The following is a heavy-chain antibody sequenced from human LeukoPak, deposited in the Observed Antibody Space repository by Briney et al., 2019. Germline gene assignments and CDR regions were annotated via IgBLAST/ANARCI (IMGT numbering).Heavy chain of an antibody. Sequence: GGSLRLSCAASGFTFSSYGMHWVRQAPGKGLEWVAVISYDGSNKYYADSVKGRFTISRDYSKNTLYLQMNSLRAEDTAVYYCAKDRDDYSNPYYFDYWGQGTLVTVSS. CDR2: ISYDGSNK. CDR3: AKDRDDYSNPYYFDY. J-gene: IGHJ4*02. CDR1: GFTFSSYG. D-gene: IGHD4-11*01. V-gene: IGHV3-30*18.